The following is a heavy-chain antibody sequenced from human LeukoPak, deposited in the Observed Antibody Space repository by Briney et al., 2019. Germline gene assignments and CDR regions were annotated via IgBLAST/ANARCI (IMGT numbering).Heavy chain of an antibody. V-gene: IGHV4-4*02. CDR3: ARLIGYSYGFRYYYYYYMDV. CDR2: IYYSGST. CDR1: GDSISTNNWY. Sequence: SGTLSLTCAVSGDSISTNNWYNWVRQPPGKGLEWIGSIYYSGSTYYNPSLKSRVTISVDTSKNQFSLKLSSVTAADTAVYYCARLIGYSYGFRYYYYYYMDVWGKGTTVTISS. D-gene: IGHD5-18*01. J-gene: IGHJ6*03.